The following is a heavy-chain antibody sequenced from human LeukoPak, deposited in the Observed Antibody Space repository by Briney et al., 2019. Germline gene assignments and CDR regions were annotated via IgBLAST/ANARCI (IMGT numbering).Heavy chain of an antibody. CDR3: ARGAGGFDY. CDR2: INPNSGGT. V-gene: IGHV1-2*06. D-gene: IGHD3-10*01. Sequence: ASVKVSCKASGYTFTGYSIHGVRQAPGQGLEWMGRINPNSGGTNSAQKFQGRVTMTRDTSISTAYMELSRLTSDDTAVYYCARGAGGFDYWGQGTLVTVSS. CDR1: GYTFTGYS. J-gene: IGHJ4*02.